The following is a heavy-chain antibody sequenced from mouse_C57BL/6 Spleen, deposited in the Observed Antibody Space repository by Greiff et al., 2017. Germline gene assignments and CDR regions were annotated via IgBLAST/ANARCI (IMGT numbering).Heavy chain of an antibody. D-gene: IGHD3-2*02. V-gene: IGHV1-80*01. CDR3: ARSGAAQAAYFDY. CDR2: IYPGDGDT. J-gene: IGHJ2*01. CDR1: GYAFSSYW. Sequence: SGAELVKPGASVKISCKASGYAFSSYWMNWVKQRPGKGLEWIGQIYPGDGDTNYNGKFKGKATLTADKSSSTAYMQLSSLTSEDSAVYFCARSGAAQAAYFDYWGQGTTLTVSS.